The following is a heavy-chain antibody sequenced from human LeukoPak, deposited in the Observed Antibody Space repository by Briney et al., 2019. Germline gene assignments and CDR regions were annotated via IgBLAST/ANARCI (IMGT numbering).Heavy chain of an antibody. D-gene: IGHD3-10*01. CDR3: ARDRRTMVRGLFGY. CDR2: ISAYNGNT. CDR1: GYTFTSYG. V-gene: IGHV1-18*01. Sequence: ASVKVSCKASGYTFTSYGISWMRQAPGQGLEWMGWISAYNGNTNYAQKLQGRVTMTTDTSTSTAYMELRSLRSDDTAVYYCARDRRTMVRGLFGYWGQGTLVTVSS. J-gene: IGHJ4*02.